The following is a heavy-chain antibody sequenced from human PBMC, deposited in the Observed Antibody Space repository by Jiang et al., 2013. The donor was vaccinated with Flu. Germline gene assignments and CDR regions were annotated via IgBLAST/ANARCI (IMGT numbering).Heavy chain of an antibody. J-gene: IGHJ4*02. V-gene: IGHV3-23*01. CDR2: LGNSGGYT. CDR3: AKCLPAVLWSGLGG. D-gene: IGHD2-8*02. Sequence: QLGGSLRLSCVGSGFTFGNYAMSWVRQAPGKGLEWVSSLGNSGGYTYYADSVRGRFTISRDNSKNTLYLQMNSLRAEDTAVYYCAKCLPAVLWSGLGGWGQGTLVTVST. CDR1: GFTFGNYA.